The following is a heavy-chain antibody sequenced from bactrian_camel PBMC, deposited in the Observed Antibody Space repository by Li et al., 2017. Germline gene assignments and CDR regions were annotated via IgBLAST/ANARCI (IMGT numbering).Heavy chain of an antibody. D-gene: IGHD5*01. V-gene: IGHV3S40*01. CDR3: AKLGTRWSEFPY. J-gene: IGHJ4*01. Sequence: QLVESGGGTVQPGGSLRLSCVASGFEFRGMAMSWIRQAPGKGLEWVSDINSGGRIKDYASNVKGRFTISRDDAKDTLYLQMNNLQTEDTAMYYCAKLGTRWSEFPYWGQGTQVTVS. CDR1: GFEFRGMA. CDR2: INSGGRIK.